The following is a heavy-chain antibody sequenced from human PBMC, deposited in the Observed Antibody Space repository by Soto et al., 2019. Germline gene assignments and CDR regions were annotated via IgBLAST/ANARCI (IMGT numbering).Heavy chain of an antibody. Sequence: SVKVSCKASGGTFDRHTINWVRQAPGQGLEWMGGIIPIFSTPKYAQTFQGRVMLTADKSTSTAYMELSSLRYEDTAVYYCARGGLQAQGVQYNHYAMDVWGQGTTVTVSS. CDR2: IIPIFSTP. J-gene: IGHJ6*02. CDR1: GGTFDRHT. CDR3: ARGGLQAQGVQYNHYAMDV. D-gene: IGHD4-4*01. V-gene: IGHV1-69*06.